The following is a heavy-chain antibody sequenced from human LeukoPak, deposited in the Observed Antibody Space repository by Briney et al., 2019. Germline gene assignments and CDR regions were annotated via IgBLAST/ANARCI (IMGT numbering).Heavy chain of an antibody. CDR3: ARHRNAYSDY. D-gene: IGHD1-14*01. J-gene: IGHJ4*02. CDR1: GGSIDTNSYY. CDR2: IYYTGSA. V-gene: IGHV4-39*01. Sequence: SEALSLTCTVSGGSIDTNSYYWGWIRQPPGRGLEWIGNIYYTGSAYYSPSLQSRVIISVDTSKNQFSLRLSSVTAADTAAYYCARHRNAYSDYWGQGILVTVSS.